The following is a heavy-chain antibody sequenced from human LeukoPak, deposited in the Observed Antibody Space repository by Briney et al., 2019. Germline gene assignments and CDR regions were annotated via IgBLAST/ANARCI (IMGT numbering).Heavy chain of an antibody. CDR3: ARGDYDTVTGFYAYDH. CDR2: IRQHGSER. J-gene: IGHJ4*02. D-gene: IGHD3-9*01. Sequence: GGSLRLSCAASGFTFSSYWMSWVRQAPGEGLEWVANIRQHGSERYYVASVRGRFTISRDDAKKSVYLQMNSLRAEDTAMYYCARGDYDTVTGFYAYDHWGQGTLVTVSS. CDR1: GFTFSSYW. V-gene: IGHV3-7*01.